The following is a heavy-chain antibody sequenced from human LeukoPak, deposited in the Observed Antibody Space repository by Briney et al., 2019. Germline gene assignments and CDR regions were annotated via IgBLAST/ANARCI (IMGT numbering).Heavy chain of an antibody. V-gene: IGHV1-24*01. CDR3: ALGGGLRDWFDP. CDR1: GYTLTELS. Sequence: ASVKVSCKVSGYTLTELSMHWVRQAPGKGLEWMGGFDPEDGETIYAQKFQGRVTMTEDTSTDTAYMEVSSLRSEDTAVYYCALGGGLRDWFDPWGQGTLVTVSS. CDR2: FDPEDGET. J-gene: IGHJ5*02. D-gene: IGHD2-15*01.